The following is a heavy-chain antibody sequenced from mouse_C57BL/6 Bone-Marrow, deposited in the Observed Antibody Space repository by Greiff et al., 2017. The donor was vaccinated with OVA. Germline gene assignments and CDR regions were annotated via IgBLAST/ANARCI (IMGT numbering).Heavy chain of an antibody. J-gene: IGHJ1*03. CDR2: ISNGGGST. CDR1: GFTFSDYY. Sequence: DVKLVESGGGLEQPGGSLKLSCAASGFTFSDYYMYWVRQTPEKRLEWVAYISNGGGSTYYPDTVKGRFTISRDNAKNTLYLQMSRLKSEDTAMYYCARHYYGSSYRYWYFDVWGTGTTVTVSS. V-gene: IGHV5-12*01. D-gene: IGHD1-1*01. CDR3: ARHYYGSSYRYWYFDV.